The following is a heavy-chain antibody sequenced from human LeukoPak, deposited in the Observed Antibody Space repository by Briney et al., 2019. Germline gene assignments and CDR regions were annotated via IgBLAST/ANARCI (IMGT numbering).Heavy chain of an antibody. CDR1: GGSFSGYY. J-gene: IGHJ6*03. Sequence: SETLSLTCAVYGGSFSGYYWSWIRQPPGKGLEWIGYIYYSGSTNYNPSLKSRVTISVDTSKNQFSLKLSSVTAADTAVYYCVGTTEGYCRSTSCYGFHYYYYMDVWGKGTTVTISS. CDR2: IYYSGST. CDR3: VGTTEGYCRSTSCYGFHYYYYMDV. D-gene: IGHD2-2*01. V-gene: IGHV4-59*01.